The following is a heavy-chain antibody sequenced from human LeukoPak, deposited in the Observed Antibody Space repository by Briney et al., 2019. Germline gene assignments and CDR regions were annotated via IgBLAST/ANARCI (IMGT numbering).Heavy chain of an antibody. J-gene: IGHJ4*02. Sequence: GGSLRLSCAASGFTFDDYGMSWVRHAPGKGLEWVSGINWNGGSTGYADSVKGRFTISRDNAKNSLYLQMNSLRAEDTALYYCARRYCSSSTCYTWLYFDYWGQGTLVTVSS. CDR2: INWNGGST. V-gene: IGHV3-20*04. CDR3: ARRYCSSSTCYTWLYFDY. D-gene: IGHD2-2*02. CDR1: GFTFDDYG.